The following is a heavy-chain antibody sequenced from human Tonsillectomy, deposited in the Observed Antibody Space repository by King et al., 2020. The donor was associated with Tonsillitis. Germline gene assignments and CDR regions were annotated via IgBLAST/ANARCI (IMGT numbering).Heavy chain of an antibody. J-gene: IGHJ4*02. CDR3: ARQQTWFHYDSSGIETGPFDN. CDR1: GYTFSNYW. D-gene: IGHD3-22*01. CDR2: IYPGDSDT. Sequence: QLVQSGPEVKKPGESLKISCNGSGYTFSNYWIAWVRQMPGKGLEWMGIIYPGDSDTRYSPSFQGQVTISADKSISTAYLQWSSLKASDTAIYYCARQQTWFHYDSSGIETGPFDNWGRGTLVTVSS. V-gene: IGHV5-51*01.